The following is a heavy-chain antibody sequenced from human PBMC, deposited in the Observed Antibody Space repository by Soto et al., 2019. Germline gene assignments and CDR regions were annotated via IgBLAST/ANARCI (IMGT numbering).Heavy chain of an antibody. CDR1: GFTFSGYW. D-gene: IGHD4-4*01. CDR2: IKQDGSAK. J-gene: IGHJ4*02. CDR3: TIGHYTNRL. V-gene: IGHV3-7*01. Sequence: EVQLVESGGGLVQPGGSLRLSCAASGFTFSGYWLSWVRQAPGKGLEWVANIKQDGSAKYYVDSVKGRFTISRDNAKNSLYLQMSSLRAEDTAVYYCTIGHYTNRLGGQGTQVTVSS.